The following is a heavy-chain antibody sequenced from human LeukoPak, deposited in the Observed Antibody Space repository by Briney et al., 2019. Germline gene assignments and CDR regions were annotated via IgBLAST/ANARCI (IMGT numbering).Heavy chain of an antibody. CDR3: ASRTTEDRGDYYYGMDV. CDR2: ISSSSSYI. J-gene: IGHJ6*02. CDR1: GFTFSDYY. V-gene: IGHV3-11*06. Sequence: GGSLRLSCAASGFTFSDYYMSWIRQAPGKGLEWVSSISSSSSYIYYADSVKGRFTISRDNAKNSLYLQMNSLRAEDTAVYYCASRTTEDRGDYYYGMDVWGQGTTVTVSS. D-gene: IGHD1-1*01.